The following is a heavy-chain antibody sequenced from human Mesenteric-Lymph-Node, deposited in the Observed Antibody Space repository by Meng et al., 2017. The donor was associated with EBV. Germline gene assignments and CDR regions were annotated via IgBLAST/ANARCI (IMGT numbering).Heavy chain of an antibody. Sequence: HVPLQESGPALAQPSPTLSLTCGVPGDSISGGGYYWSWIRQPPGKGLEWIGYISYSGNTYYNTSLKSRLTIPLDTSKNQFSLKLKSVTAADTAVYYCARALYSGYDYFDWGQGTLVTVSS. D-gene: IGHD5-12*01. J-gene: IGHJ1*01. V-gene: IGHV4-30-4*01. CDR2: ISYSGNT. CDR3: ARALYSGYDYFD. CDR1: GDSISGGGYY.